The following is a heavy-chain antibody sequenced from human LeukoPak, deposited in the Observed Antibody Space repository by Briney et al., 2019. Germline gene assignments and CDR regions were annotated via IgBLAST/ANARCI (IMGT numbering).Heavy chain of an antibody. CDR1: GLTFSSYA. CDR2: ISYDGSNK. V-gene: IGHV3-30*04. CDR3: ARDHRYGNYGVAYYYYYGMDV. J-gene: IGHJ6*02. D-gene: IGHD3-3*01. Sequence: GGSLRLSCAASGLTFSSYAMHWVRQAPGKGLEWVAVISYDGSNKYYADSVKGRFTISRDNSKNTLYLQMNSLRAEDTAVYYCARDHRYGNYGVAYYYYYGMDVWGQGTTVTVSS.